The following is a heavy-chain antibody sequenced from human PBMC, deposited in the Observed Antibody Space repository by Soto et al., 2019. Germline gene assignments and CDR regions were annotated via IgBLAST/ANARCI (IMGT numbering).Heavy chain of an antibody. Sequence: WESLSLTCTVPGGSISSYYWGWVRQPPGKGLEWIGYIYYSGSTNYNPSLKSRVTISVDTSKNQFSLKLSSVTAADTAVYYCARLSTLAGYYYYYGMDVWGQGTTVT. D-gene: IGHD2-15*01. CDR2: IYYSGST. CDR3: ARLSTLAGYYYYYGMDV. V-gene: IGHV4-59*08. J-gene: IGHJ6*02. CDR1: GGSISSYY.